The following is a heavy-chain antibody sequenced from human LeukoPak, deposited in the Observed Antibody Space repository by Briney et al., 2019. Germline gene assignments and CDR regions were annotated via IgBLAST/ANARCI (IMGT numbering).Heavy chain of an antibody. Sequence: SETLSLTCTVSGDSISNHRLAWIRQPAGKGLEWIGITSGTGDYNPSLKSRVAISVDTSKNQFSLKLSSVTAADTAVYYCARIEFNTNYYDSSGYAGYFDYWGQGTLVTVSS. D-gene: IGHD3-22*01. V-gene: IGHV4-4*08. CDR1: GDSISNHR. J-gene: IGHJ4*02. CDR2: TSGTG. CDR3: ARIEFNTNYYDSSGYAGYFDY.